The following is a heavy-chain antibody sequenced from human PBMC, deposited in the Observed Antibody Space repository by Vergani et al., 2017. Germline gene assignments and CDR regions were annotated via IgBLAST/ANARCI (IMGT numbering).Heavy chain of an antibody. J-gene: IGHJ4*02. CDR3: ARGGDGYKYYFDY. D-gene: IGHD5-24*01. Sequence: QVQLVQSGAEVKKPGSSVKVFCKASGGTFSSYTISWVRQAPGQGLEWMGRIIPILGIANYAQKFQGRVTITADKSTSTAYMELSSLRSEDTAVYYCARGGDGYKYYFDYWGQGTLVTGSS. V-gene: IGHV1-69*02. CDR2: IIPILGIA. CDR1: GGTFSSYT.